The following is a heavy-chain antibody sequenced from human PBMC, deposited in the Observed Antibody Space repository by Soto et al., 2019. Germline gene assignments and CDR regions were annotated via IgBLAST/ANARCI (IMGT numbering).Heavy chain of an antibody. J-gene: IGHJ4*02. Sequence: QVQLVQSGAEVREPGSSVRVSCTVSGGSFSSYTISWVRQAPGQGLEWMGRIIPVLGISNYVQQLWGRITISADRSTSTAHMDLSSLTSEDTALYYCATEDRTSSLDDWGQGTLVTVSS. D-gene: IGHD6-6*01. V-gene: IGHV1-69*08. CDR2: IIPVLGIS. CDR1: GGSFSSYT. CDR3: ATEDRTSSLDD.